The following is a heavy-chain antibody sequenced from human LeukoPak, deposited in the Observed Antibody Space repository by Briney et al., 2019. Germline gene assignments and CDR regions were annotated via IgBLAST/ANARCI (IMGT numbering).Heavy chain of an antibody. CDR1: GASVIFTSYY. J-gene: IGHJ4*02. D-gene: IGHD3-3*01. CDR2: IYYNGFS. Sequence: PSETLSLTCIVSGASVIFTSYYWGWIRHPPGKGLDCIGNIYYNGFSYYDPSLKSRLTMFVDTSKNQFSLKLRSVNTTDTAVYFCVRVDDFFSDYGTFDLWGQGTPVTVSS. CDR3: VRVDDFFSDYGTFDL. V-gene: IGHV4-39*01.